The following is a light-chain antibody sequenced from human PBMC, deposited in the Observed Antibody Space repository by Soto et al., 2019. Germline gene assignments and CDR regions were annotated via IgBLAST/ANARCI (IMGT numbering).Light chain of an antibody. CDR2: GAS. V-gene: IGKV3D-15*01. J-gene: IGKJ5*01. Sequence: EIVMTQSPATLSVSPGERATLSCRASQSVSSDLAWYHQKPGQAPRLLTYGASNRATGIPDRFSGSGSGTDFTLTITRLEPEDSAVYFCQQYTGPPTTFGQGTRLEIK. CDR3: QQYTGPPTT. CDR1: QSVSSD.